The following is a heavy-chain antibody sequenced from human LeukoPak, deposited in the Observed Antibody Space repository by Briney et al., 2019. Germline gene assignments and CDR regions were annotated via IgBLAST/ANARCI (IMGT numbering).Heavy chain of an antibody. CDR3: ATSQGSWPDYFDY. CDR2: ISGSGAST. CDR1: GVSFSTYA. Sequence: PGGSLRLSCAASGVSFSTYAMSWVRQAPGKGLEWVSAISGSGASTYYADSVKGRFTISRDNFKNTLYLQMNSLRAEDTAVYYCATSQGSWPDYFDYWGQGTLVTVSS. J-gene: IGHJ4*02. V-gene: IGHV3-23*01. D-gene: IGHD6-13*01.